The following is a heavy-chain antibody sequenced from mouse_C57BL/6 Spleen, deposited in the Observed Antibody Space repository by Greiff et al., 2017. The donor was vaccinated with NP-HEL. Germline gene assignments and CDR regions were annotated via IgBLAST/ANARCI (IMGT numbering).Heavy chain of an antibody. CDR3: AGRGLDY. Sequence: VQLQQSGAELVRPGASVKLSCKASGYTFTDYYINWVKQRPGQGLEWIARLYPGSGNTYYNETFKGKATLTAEKSSSTAYMQLSSLTSEDSAVYFCAGRGLDYWGQGTTLTVSS. CDR2: LYPGSGNT. J-gene: IGHJ2*01. CDR1: GYTFTDYY. V-gene: IGHV1-76*01. D-gene: IGHD3-3*01.